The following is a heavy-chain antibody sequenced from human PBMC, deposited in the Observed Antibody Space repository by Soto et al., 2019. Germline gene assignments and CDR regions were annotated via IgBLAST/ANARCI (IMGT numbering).Heavy chain of an antibody. CDR2: IGFRGKT. V-gene: IGHV4-59*01. J-gene: IGHJ5*02. Sequence: PSETLSLTCTVSGGSISSYYWNWIRQPPGKELEWIGHIGFRGKTNYNPSLKSRGTITVDTSKKQFSLKLNSVTAADTAVYYCARSLNSDYVTSWGQGTLVPVS. CDR1: GGSISSYY. D-gene: IGHD4-4*01. CDR3: ARSLNSDYVTS.